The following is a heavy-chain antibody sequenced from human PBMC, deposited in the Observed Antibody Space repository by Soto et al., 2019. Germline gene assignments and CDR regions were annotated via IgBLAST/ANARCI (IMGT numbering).Heavy chain of an antibody. J-gene: IGHJ5*02. D-gene: IGHD3-10*01. CDR1: GGSISSYY. CDR2: IYYSGST. V-gene: IGHV4-59*01. CDR3: ARASRITMVRGVIMPNWFDP. Sequence: SETLSLTCTVSGGSISSYYWSWIRQPPGKGLEWIGYIYYSGSTNYNPSLKSRVTISVDTSKNQFSLKLSSVTAADTAVYYCARASRITMVRGVIMPNWFDPWGQGTLVTVSS.